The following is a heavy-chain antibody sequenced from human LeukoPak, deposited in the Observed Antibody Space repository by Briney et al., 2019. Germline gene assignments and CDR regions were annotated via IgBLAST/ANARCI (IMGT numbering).Heavy chain of an antibody. CDR2: INQSGST. CDR1: VGSFSGYY. CDR3: ASSAPIRPPVTLDY. J-gene: IGHJ4*02. V-gene: IGHV4-34*01. Sequence: PSETLSLTCAVYVGSFSGYYWSGIRQPPGKGLEWIGEINQSGSTNHNPSLRSPVTISVDTSKNQFSLKLSSVTAADTAVYYCASSAPIRPPVTLDYWGQGTLVTVSS. D-gene: IGHD4-17*01.